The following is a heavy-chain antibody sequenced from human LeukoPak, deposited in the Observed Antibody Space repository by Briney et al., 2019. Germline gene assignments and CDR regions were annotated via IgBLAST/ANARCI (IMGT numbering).Heavy chain of an antibody. CDR1: GFTFDDYA. Sequence: PGGSLRLSCAASGFTFDDYAMHWVRQAPGTGLEWVSGISGNSGSIGYADSVKGRFTISRDNAKNSLYLQMNSLRAEDTALYYCAKARHYDFWSGSPNWFDPWGQGTLVTVSS. CDR3: AKARHYDFWSGSPNWFDP. V-gene: IGHV3-9*01. CDR2: ISGNSGSI. D-gene: IGHD3-3*01. J-gene: IGHJ5*02.